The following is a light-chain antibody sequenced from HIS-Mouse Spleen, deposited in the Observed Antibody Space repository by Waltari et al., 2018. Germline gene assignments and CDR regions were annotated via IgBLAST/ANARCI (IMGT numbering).Light chain of an antibody. J-gene: IGLJ2*01. CDR1: AFPTQY. Sequence: SYELTQPPSVSVSPGQTARIPCSGDAFPTQYAYWYQQKPGQAPVLVIYKDSERPSGIPERFSGSSSGTTVTLTISGVQAEDEADYYCQSADSSGTYHVVFGGGTKLTVL. V-gene: IGLV3-25*03. CDR2: KDS. CDR3: QSADSSGTYHVV.